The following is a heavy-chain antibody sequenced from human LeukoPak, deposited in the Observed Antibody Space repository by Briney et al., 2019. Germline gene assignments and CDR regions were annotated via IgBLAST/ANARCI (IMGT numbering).Heavy chain of an antibody. Sequence: PSETLSLTCAVYGGSFSGYYWSWIRQPPGKGLEWIGEINHSGSTNYNPSLKSRVTISVDTSKNQFSLKLSSVTVADTAVYYCARGRRESIVGAKTEFDYWGQGTLVTVSS. J-gene: IGHJ4*02. CDR1: GGSFSGYY. D-gene: IGHD1-26*01. V-gene: IGHV4-34*01. CDR3: ARGRRESIVGAKTEFDY. CDR2: INHSGST.